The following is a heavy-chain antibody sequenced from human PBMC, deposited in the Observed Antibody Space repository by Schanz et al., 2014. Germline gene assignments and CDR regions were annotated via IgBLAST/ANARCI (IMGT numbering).Heavy chain of an antibody. J-gene: IGHJ4*02. CDR3: TRDGDFDY. V-gene: IGHV3-33*01. CDR2: IWYDGSNK. Sequence: QVQLVESGGGVVQPGRSLRLSCAASGFTFSSYGMHWVRQAPGKGLEWVAIIWYDGSNKYYADSMKGRFTISRDNSKNTLFLQMSSLRAEDTAVYYCTRDGDFDYWGQGTLVTISS. CDR1: GFTFSSYG.